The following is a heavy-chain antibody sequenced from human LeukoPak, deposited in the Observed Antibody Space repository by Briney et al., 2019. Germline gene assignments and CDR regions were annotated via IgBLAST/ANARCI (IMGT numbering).Heavy chain of an antibody. V-gene: IGHV4-59*12. CDR2: IYYSGST. CDR3: ARDRRYDYVWGSYYPQYYFDY. D-gene: IGHD3-16*01. CDR1: GGSISSYY. J-gene: IGHJ4*02. Sequence: SETLSLTCTVSGGSISSYYWSWIRQPPGKGLEWIGYIYYSGSTNYNPSPKSRVTISVDTSKNQFSLKLSSVTAADTAVYYCARDRRYDYVWGSYYPQYYFDYWGQGTLVTVSS.